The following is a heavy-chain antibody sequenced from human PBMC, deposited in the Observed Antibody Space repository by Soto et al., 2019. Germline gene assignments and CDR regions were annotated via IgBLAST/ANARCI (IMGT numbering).Heavy chain of an antibody. Sequence: GGSLRLSFAAAGCTFSSYAMSWVRQAPGKGLEWVSAISGSGGSTYYADSVKGRFTISRDNSKNTLYLQMNSLRAEDTAVYYCATDIVVVVAATFSDASWGQGPLVTVSS. CDR1: GCTFSSYA. V-gene: IGHV3-23*01. CDR2: ISGSGGST. J-gene: IGHJ5*02. CDR3: ATDIVVVVAATFSDAS. D-gene: IGHD2-15*01.